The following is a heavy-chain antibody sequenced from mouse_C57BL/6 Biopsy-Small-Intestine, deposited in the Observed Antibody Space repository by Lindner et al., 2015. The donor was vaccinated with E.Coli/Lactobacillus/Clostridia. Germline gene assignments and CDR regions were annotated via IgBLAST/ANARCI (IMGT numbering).Heavy chain of an antibody. CDR3: AKSYGNYWTNFDY. Sequence: SVKVSCKASGYTFTSYDIHWVRQAPGQGLEWMGWINPDSGATNYAQKFQGRVTMTRDRSISTAYVEVRRLRSDDTAVYFCAKSYGNYWTNFDYWGQGSLVTVSS. CDR1: GYTFTSYD. D-gene: IGHD2-10*02. CDR2: INPDSGAT. J-gene: IGHJ4*01. V-gene: IGHV1-84*02.